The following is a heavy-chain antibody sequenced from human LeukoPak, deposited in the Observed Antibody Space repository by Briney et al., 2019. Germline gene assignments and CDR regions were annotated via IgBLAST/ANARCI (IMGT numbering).Heavy chain of an antibody. CDR1: GFTFSSYA. J-gene: IGHJ4*02. CDR2: ISGSGGST. Sequence: PGGSLRLSCAASGFTFSSYAMSWVRQAPGKGLEWVSAISGSGGSTYYADSVKGRFTISRDNSKNTLYLQMNSLRAEDTAVYYCAKPTYCYGSSGSRNYYFDYWGQGTLVTVSS. D-gene: IGHD3-22*01. V-gene: IGHV3-23*01. CDR3: AKPTYCYGSSGSRNYYFDY.